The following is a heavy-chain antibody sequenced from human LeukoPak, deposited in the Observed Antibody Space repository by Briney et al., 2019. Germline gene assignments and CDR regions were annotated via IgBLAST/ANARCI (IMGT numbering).Heavy chain of an antibody. CDR2: IKQDGSEK. V-gene: IGHV3-7*01. Sequence: PGGSLRLSCAASGFTFSSYWMSWVRQAPGKGLEWVANIKQDGSEKYYVDSVKGRFTISRDNSKNTLYLQMNSLRAEDTAVYYCAKDSGPHDYGDYPNPQGYWGQGTLVTVSS. CDR3: AKDSGPHDYGDYPNPQGY. J-gene: IGHJ4*02. D-gene: IGHD4-17*01. CDR1: GFTFSSYW.